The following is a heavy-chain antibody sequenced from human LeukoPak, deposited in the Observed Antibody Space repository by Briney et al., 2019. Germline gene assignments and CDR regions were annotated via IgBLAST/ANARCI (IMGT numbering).Heavy chain of an antibody. V-gene: IGHV4-31*03. Sequence: SQTLSLTCTVSGGSISSGGYYWSWIRQDPGKGLEWIGYINYSGNTYYNPSLSSRVSISVDTSKNQFSLKLSSVTAADTAVYSCARDRSEGPEHAFDIWGQGTMVTVSS. J-gene: IGHJ3*02. D-gene: IGHD1-14*01. CDR2: INYSGNT. CDR1: GGSISSGGYY. CDR3: ARDRSEGPEHAFDI.